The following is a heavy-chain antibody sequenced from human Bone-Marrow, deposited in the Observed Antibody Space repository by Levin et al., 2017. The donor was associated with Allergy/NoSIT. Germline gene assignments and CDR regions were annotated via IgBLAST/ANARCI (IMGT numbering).Heavy chain of an antibody. D-gene: IGHD4-17*01. Sequence: GGSLRLSCAASGFTFSSYSMNWVRQAPGKGLEWVSYISSSSSTIYYADSVKGRFTISRDNAKNSLYLQMNSLRAEDTAVYYCARNGDYPAGSWFDPWGQGTLVTVSS. J-gene: IGHJ5*02. CDR2: ISSSSSTI. V-gene: IGHV3-48*01. CDR3: ARNGDYPAGSWFDP. CDR1: GFTFSSYS.